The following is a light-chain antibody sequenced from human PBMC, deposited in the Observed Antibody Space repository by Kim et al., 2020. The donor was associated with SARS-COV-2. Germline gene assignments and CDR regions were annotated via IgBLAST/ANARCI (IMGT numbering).Light chain of an antibody. CDR2: DVS. Sequence: QSALTQPASVSGSPGQSITISCTGTSSDVGGYNYVSWYQQHPGKAPKLMVYDVSQRPSGVSNRFSGSKSGNTASLTISGLQAEDEADYHCSSYTSSRTWVFGGGTQLTV. CDR3: SSYTSSRTWV. V-gene: IGLV2-14*01. J-gene: IGLJ3*02. CDR1: SSDVGGYNY.